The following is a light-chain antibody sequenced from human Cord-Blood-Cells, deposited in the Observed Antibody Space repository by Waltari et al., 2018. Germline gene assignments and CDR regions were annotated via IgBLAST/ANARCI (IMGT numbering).Light chain of an antibody. Sequence: NFMLTQPHSVSESPGKTVTISCTRSSGSIASNYVQWYQQRPGSSPTTVIYEDHQSPSGVPDRFSGSIESSSNSASLTISGLKTEDEADYYCQSYDSSNQVFGGGTKLTVL. CDR1: SGSIASNY. CDR3: QSYDSSNQV. V-gene: IGLV6-57*01. CDR2: EDH. J-gene: IGLJ2*01.